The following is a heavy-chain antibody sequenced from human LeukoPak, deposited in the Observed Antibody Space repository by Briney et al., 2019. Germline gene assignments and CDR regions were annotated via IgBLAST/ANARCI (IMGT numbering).Heavy chain of an antibody. D-gene: IGHD4-17*01. J-gene: IGHJ6*02. CDR2: INPNSGGT. CDR1: GYTFTGYY. V-gene: IGHV1-2*02. Sequence: ASVKVSCKASGYTFTGYYMHWVRQAPGQGLEWMGWINPNSGGTNYAQKFQGRVTITADKSTSTAYMELSSLRSEDTAVYYCARHYGDYYYYYGMDVWGQGTTVTVSS. CDR3: ARHYGDYYYYYGMDV.